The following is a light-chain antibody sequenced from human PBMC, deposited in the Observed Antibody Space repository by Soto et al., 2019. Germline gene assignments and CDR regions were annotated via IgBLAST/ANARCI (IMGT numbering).Light chain of an antibody. J-gene: IGKJ1*01. Sequence: EIVLTQFPGTLSLSPGERATLSCRASQSVGRNYVAWYQQKPGQAPRVIIYAASNRASGIPDRFSGSGSGSYFTLTSSRLDPEDFAVYYCQQYGTSPWAFGQGTKVEIK. CDR2: AAS. CDR3: QQYGTSPWA. V-gene: IGKV3-20*01. CDR1: QSVGRNY.